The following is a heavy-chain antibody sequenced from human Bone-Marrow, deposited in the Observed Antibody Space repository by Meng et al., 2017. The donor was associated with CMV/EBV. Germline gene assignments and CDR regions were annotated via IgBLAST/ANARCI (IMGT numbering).Heavy chain of an antibody. V-gene: IGHV3-30-3*01. CDR3: ARDSHKFRQDHSGFHY. CDR2: ISYDGSNK. Sequence: GESLKISCAASGFTFSSYAMHWVRQAPGKGLEWVAVISYDGSNKYYADSVKGRFTISRDNSKNTLYLQMNSLRAEDTAVYYCARDSHKFRQDHSGFHYWGQGTLVTVSS. J-gene: IGHJ4*02. CDR1: GFTFSSYA. D-gene: IGHD1-14*01.